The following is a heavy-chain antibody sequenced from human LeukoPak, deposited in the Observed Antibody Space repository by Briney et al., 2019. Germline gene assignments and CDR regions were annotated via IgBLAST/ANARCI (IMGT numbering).Heavy chain of an antibody. CDR3: ARDWYSSGWYGLLGY. D-gene: IGHD6-19*01. J-gene: IGHJ4*02. V-gene: IGHV4-4*07. Sequence: KPSETLSLTCTVSGGSISTYYWNWIRQPAGKGLEWIGRIYTSGSTNYNPSLKSRVTMSVDTSKNQFSLKLSSVTAADTAVYYCARDWYSSGWYGLLGYWGQGTLVTVSS. CDR2: IYTSGST. CDR1: GGSISTYY.